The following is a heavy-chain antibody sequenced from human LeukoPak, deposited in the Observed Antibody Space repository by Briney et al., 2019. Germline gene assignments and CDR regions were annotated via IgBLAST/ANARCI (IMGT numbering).Heavy chain of an antibody. CDR2: ISGSGGTA. D-gene: IGHD6-19*01. V-gene: IGHV3-23*01. CDR1: GFTFSSYG. CDR3: AKDHLPGIVVADRDY. J-gene: IGHJ4*02. Sequence: GGSLRLSCAASGFTFSSYGMSWVRQAPGKGLEWVSAISGSGGTAYYADSVKGRFTISRDNSKNTLYLQINSLRAENTAVYYCAKDHLPGIVVADRDYWGQGTLVTISS.